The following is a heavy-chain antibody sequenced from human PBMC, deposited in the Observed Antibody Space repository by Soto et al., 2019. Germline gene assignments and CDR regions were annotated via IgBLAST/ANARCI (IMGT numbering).Heavy chain of an antibody. CDR2: ASPTETIK. CDR3: ARDPIPGAPDYLDY. Sequence: QVHLVESGGGVVQPGRSLRLSCVASGFTFSTHVLHWVRQAPGKGLAWVAVASPTETIKIYADSVKGRFTISRDNSRSTLYLQMNSLRPEDTAIYYCARDPIPGAPDYLDYWGQGTLVNVSS. D-gene: IGHD2-2*01. J-gene: IGHJ4*02. V-gene: IGHV3-30-3*01. CDR1: GFTFSTHV.